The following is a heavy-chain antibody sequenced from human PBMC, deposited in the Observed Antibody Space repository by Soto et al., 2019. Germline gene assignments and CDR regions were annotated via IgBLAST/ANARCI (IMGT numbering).Heavy chain of an antibody. CDR1: GGSISSGDYY. CDR3: ARHDGFSSGWIFDY. Sequence: SETLSLTCTVSGGSISSGDYYWSWIRQPPGKGLEWIGYIYYSGSTYYNPSLKSRVTISVDTSNNQLSLKLRSVTAADTAVYYCARHDGFSSGWIFDYWGHGTLVTVSS. V-gene: IGHV4-30-4*01. J-gene: IGHJ4*01. D-gene: IGHD6-19*01. CDR2: IYYSGST.